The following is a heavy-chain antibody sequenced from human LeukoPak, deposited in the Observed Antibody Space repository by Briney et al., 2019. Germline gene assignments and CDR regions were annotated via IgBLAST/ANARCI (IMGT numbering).Heavy chain of an antibody. CDR1: GGSFSDYY. CDR3: ARDSMPFDY. CDR2: INHSGRT. D-gene: IGHD2/OR15-2a*01. J-gene: IGHJ4*02. Sequence: SETLSLTCAVHGGSFSDYYWSCIRQPPGKGLEWIGEINHSGRTNYNPSLKSRVTISVDTSKNQFSLKLSSVTAADTAVYYCARDSMPFDYWGQGTLVTVSS. V-gene: IGHV4-34*01.